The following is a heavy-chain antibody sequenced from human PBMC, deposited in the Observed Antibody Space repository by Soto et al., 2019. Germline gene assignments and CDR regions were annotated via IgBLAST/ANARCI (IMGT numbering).Heavy chain of an antibody. V-gene: IGHV4-59*01. J-gene: IGHJ6*02. CDR2: IYYSGST. D-gene: IGHD3-3*01. CDR3: ARDKGYDFWSGYSVYYYYGMDV. Sequence: RASETLSLTCTVSGGSISSYYWSWIRQPPGKGLEWIGYIYYSGSTNYNPSLKSRVTISVDTSKNQFSLKLSSVTAADTAVYYCARDKGYDFWSGYSVYYYYGMDVWGQGTTVTVSS. CDR1: GGSISSYY.